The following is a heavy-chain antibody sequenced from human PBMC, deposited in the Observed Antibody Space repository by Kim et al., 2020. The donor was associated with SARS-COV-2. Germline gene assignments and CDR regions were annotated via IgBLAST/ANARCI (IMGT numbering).Heavy chain of an antibody. CDR3: ARSDYYDSSGPREVYQYYGMDV. Sequence: GGSLRLSCAASGFTFSSYCMSWVRQAPGKGLEWVANIKQDGSEKHYVDSVKGRFTISRDNGKNSLYLQMNSLRAEDTAVYYCARSDYYDSSGPREVYQYYGMDVWGQGTTVTVSS. CDR2: IKQDGSEK. D-gene: IGHD3-22*01. J-gene: IGHJ6*02. V-gene: IGHV3-7*01. CDR1: GFTFSSYC.